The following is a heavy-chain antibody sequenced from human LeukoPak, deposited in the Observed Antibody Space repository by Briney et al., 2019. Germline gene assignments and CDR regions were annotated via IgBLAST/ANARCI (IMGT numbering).Heavy chain of an antibody. J-gene: IGHJ4*02. Sequence: PSETLSLTCTVSGGSISSGGYYWSWIRQHPGKGLEWIGYIYYSGSTYYNPSLKSRVTISVDTSKNQFSLKLSSVTAADTAVYYCARDRDGDYGFDYWGQETLVTVSS. D-gene: IGHD4-17*01. CDR2: IYYSGST. CDR3: ARDRDGDYGFDY. CDR1: GGSISSGGYY. V-gene: IGHV4-31*03.